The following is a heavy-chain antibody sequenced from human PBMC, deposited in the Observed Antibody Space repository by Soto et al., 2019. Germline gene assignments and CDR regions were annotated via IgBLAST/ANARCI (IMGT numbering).Heavy chain of an antibody. V-gene: IGHV1-69*01. D-gene: IGHD4-4*01. CDR1: GGTFSNFA. CDR2: IIPLFNVA. J-gene: IGHJ3*02. CDR3: AASGSVGLGYDYRDTADIDI. Sequence: QVQLVQSGPEVKKPGSSVKVSCEASGGTFSNFAVNWVRQAPGQGLEWVGGIIPLFNVAKYAQKFEGRVTMVVDDSTSTAYMVWGSVRSDDTAVHYCAASGSVGLGYDYRDTADIDIWGHGTMVTVSS.